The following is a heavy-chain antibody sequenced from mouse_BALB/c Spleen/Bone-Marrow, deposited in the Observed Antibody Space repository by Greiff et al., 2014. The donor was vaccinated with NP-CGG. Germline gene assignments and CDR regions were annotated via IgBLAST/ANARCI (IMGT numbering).Heavy chain of an antibody. CDR2: IWGDGST. D-gene: IGHD2-14*01. CDR1: GISLIGVG. CDR3: ASTYYKYEGFFDV. Sequence: QVQLKESGPGLVAPSQSLSITCTVSGISLIGVGVNWVRQPPGKGLEWLGMIWGDGSTDYNSALRSRLSISKENSKSQVFLKMNRLQTDDTAWYYCASTYYKYEGFFDVWGAGTTVTVSS. V-gene: IGHV2-6-7*01. J-gene: IGHJ1*01.